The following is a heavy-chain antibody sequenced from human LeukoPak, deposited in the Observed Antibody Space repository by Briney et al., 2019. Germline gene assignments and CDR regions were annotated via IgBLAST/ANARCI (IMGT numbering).Heavy chain of an antibody. CDR1: GFTFSVSD. Sequence: GGSLKLSCAASGFTFSVSDVHWVRQASGKGLEWVGRIGVKANGYATAYAAALKGRFTISRDDSKNTAYLQMNSLKTEDTAVYYCTRRTYYYDSSGSPTEYFQHWGQGTLVTVSS. D-gene: IGHD3-22*01. CDR2: IGVKANGYAT. V-gene: IGHV3-73*01. J-gene: IGHJ1*01. CDR3: TRRTYYYDSSGSPTEYFQH.